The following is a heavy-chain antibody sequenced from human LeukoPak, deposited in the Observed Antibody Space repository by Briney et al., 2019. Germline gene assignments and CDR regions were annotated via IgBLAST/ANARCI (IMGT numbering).Heavy chain of an antibody. V-gene: IGHV4-34*01. Sequence: SETLSLTCAVYGGSFSGDYWSWIRQPPGKGLEWVGEINHSGSTNYNPPLKSRVTTSVDTYKNQFSLKLSSVTAADTAVYYCARGPVPETVDTAMVMGIDYWGQGTLVTVSS. CDR2: INHSGST. CDR3: ARGPVPETVDTAMVMGIDY. D-gene: IGHD5-18*01. J-gene: IGHJ4*02. CDR1: GGSFSGDY.